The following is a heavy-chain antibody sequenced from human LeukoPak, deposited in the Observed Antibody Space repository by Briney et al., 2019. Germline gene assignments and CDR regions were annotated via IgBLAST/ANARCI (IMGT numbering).Heavy chain of an antibody. J-gene: IGHJ6*02. V-gene: IGHV3-30*03. CDR2: ISYDGSNK. CDR3: ARDLREVGATTGYYYYGMDV. Sequence: GGSLRLSCAASGFTFSSYGMHWVRQAPGKGLEWVAVISYDGSNKYYADSVKGRFTISRDNSKNTLYLQMNSLRAEDTAVYYCARDLREVGATTGYYYYGMDVWGQGTTVTVSS. CDR1: GFTFSSYG. D-gene: IGHD1-26*01.